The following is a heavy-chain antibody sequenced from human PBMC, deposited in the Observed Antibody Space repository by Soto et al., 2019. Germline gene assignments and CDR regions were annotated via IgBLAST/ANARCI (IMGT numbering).Heavy chain of an antibody. CDR3: AWCCGPQGQNGNDYFDY. V-gene: IGHV5-51*01. Sequence: GESLKISCKGSGYSFTTYWIGWVRQMPEKGLEWMGIIFPGDSDIRYSPSFQCQVTISADESISTAYLQWSSLKASDTAMYYCAWCCGPQGQNGNDYFDYWGQGTLVTVSS. J-gene: IGHJ4*02. CDR1: GYSFTTYW. CDR2: IFPGDSDI. D-gene: IGHD5-12*01.